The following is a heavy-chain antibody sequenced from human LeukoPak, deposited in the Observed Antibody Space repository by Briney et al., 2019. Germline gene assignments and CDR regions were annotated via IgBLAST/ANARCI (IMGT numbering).Heavy chain of an antibody. D-gene: IGHD2-2*01. J-gene: IGHJ5*02. V-gene: IGHV1-18*01. CDR1: GYTFTSYG. CDR2: IRAYNGNT. CDR3: ARDIVVVPAAMREVCFDP. Sequence: GASVTVSCKASGYTFTSYGIRWVRQAPGEGVEWMGWIRAYNGNTNYAQKLQARVTITTDTSSTTAYMELRSLRSDDTAVYYCARDIVVVPAAMREVCFDPWGQGTLVTVSS.